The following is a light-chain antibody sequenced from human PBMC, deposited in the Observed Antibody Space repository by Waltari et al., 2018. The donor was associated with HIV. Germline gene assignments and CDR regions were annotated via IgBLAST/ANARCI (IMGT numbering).Light chain of an antibody. V-gene: IGLV3-1*01. Sequence: SYEVTQPPSVAVSPGQTATITCSGYELGDKYTCWYQHKPGQSPLLVIYQDHKRPSGIPERFSGSGSGHTATLTISGSLPMDEADYYCQAWGSTTSGVFGRGTKLTFL. J-gene: IGLJ2*01. CDR2: QDH. CDR1: ELGDKY. CDR3: QAWGSTTSGV.